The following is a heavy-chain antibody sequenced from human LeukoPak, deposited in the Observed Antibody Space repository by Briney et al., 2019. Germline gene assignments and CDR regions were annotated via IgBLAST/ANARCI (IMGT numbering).Heavy chain of an antibody. Sequence: GGSLRLSCAASGFTFSSYAMTWVRQAPGKGLEWVSGIGGSGGYTYYADSVKGRFTISRDNSKNTLYLQMNSLRAEDTAVYYCAKDSAKKYDDYWGQGTLVTVSS. CDR3: AKDSAKKYDDY. CDR1: GFTFSSYA. J-gene: IGHJ4*02. CDR2: IGGSGGYT. V-gene: IGHV3-23*01. D-gene: IGHD2/OR15-2a*01.